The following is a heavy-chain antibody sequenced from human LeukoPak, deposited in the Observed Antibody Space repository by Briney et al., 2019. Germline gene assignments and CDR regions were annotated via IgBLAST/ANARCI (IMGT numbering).Heavy chain of an antibody. D-gene: IGHD3-22*01. Sequence: WETLSLTCTVSGGSISSSSHYWGWIRQPPGKGLEWIGIIFYSGNTYYTPSLKSRLTISIDTSKNQFSLNLSSVTAADTAVYYCVRMSSGYSDSWGQGSLVTASS. CDR2: IFYSGNT. V-gene: IGHV4-39*01. CDR3: VRMSSGYSDS. CDR1: GGSISSSSHY. J-gene: IGHJ4*02.